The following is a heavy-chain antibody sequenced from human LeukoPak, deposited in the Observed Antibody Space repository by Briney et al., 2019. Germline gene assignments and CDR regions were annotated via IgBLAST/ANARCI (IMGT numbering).Heavy chain of an antibody. CDR2: ISGSGGST. V-gene: IGHV3-23*01. D-gene: IGHD1-26*01. CDR1: GFTFSSYA. J-gene: IGHJ4*02. Sequence: PGGSLRLSCAASGFTFSSYAMSWVRQAPGKGLEWVSAISGSGGSTYYADSVKGRFTISRDNSKNTLYLQMNSLRVEDTAVYYCARHSGSYQRAFDYWGQGTLVTVSS. CDR3: ARHSGSYQRAFDY.